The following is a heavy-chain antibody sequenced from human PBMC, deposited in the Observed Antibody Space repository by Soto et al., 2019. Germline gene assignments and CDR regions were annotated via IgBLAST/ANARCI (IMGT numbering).Heavy chain of an antibody. V-gene: IGHV3-23*01. Sequence: RLSCAASGFTFSSYAMNWVRQAPGKGLEWVSSISSTGGTTYSRDSVKGRFTISRDNSKNMLYLLLISLRADDTAVYYCAKDRIPTTGTLYGMDVWGRGTTVTVSS. D-gene: IGHD1-1*01. CDR2: ISSTGGTT. CDR1: GFTFSSYA. CDR3: AKDRIPTTGTLYGMDV. J-gene: IGHJ6*02.